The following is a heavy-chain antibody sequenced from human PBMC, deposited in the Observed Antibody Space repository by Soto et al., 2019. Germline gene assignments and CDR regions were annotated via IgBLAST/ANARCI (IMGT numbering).Heavy chain of an antibody. D-gene: IGHD5-18*01. J-gene: IGHJ4*02. CDR1: GFTFSSYG. CDR2: ISYDGSNK. Sequence: QVPLVESGGGVVQPGRSLRLSCAASGFTFSSYGMHWVRQAPGKGLEWVAVISYDGSNKYYADSVKGRFTISRDNSKNTLYLQMNSLRAEDTAVYYCAKTRGIRDQWIQLCYFDYWGQGTLVTVSS. CDR3: AKTRGIRDQWIQLCYFDY. V-gene: IGHV3-30*18.